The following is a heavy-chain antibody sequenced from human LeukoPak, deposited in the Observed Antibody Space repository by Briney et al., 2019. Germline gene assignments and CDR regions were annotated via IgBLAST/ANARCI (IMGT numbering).Heavy chain of an antibody. V-gene: IGHV4-59*01. CDR1: GGSISSYY. D-gene: IGHD3-16*01. CDR3: ATQTGGGHYYYYYGMDV. J-gene: IGHJ6*02. CDR2: IYYSGST. Sequence: PSETLSLTCTVSGGSISSYYWSWIRQPPGKGLEWLGYIYYSGSTNYNPSLKSRVTISVDTSKNQFSLKLSSVTAADTAVYYCATQTGGGHYYYYYGMDVWGQGTTVTVSS.